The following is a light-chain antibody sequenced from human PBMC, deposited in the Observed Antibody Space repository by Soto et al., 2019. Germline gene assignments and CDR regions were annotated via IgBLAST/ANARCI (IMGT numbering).Light chain of an antibody. CDR1: SNDVGGYNY. V-gene: IGLV2-14*01. CDR3: SSFTSTSTFV. Sequence: QSALTQPASVSGSPGQSITISCTGTSNDVGGYNYVSWFQQHPGKAPKLLIFEVSNRPSGVSHRFSGSKSGNTASLTISGLQAEDEAHYYCSSFTSTSTFVFGSGTKVTVL. J-gene: IGLJ1*01. CDR2: EVS.